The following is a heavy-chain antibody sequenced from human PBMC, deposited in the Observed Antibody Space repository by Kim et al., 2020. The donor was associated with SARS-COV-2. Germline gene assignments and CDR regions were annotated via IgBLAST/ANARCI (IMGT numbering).Heavy chain of an antibody. J-gene: IGHJ3*02. V-gene: IGHV3-30*13. D-gene: IGHD6-13*01. Sequence: ADPWKGRFTISRDNSRNRLYLQMTSLRAEDTAVYYCARGLAAAGFDAFDIWGQGTMVTVSS. CDR3: ARGLAAAGFDAFDI.